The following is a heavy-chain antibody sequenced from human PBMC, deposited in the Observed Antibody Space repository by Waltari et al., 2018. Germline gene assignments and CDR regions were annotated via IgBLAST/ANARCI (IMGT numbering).Heavy chain of an antibody. V-gene: IGHV3-15*01. CDR2: IKSKAAGGTI. Sequence: NVWMTWVRQAPGKGLEWVGRIKSKAAGGTIEYAAPVEGRFTISRDDSKNTMYMQMNNLKTEDTAMYYCATVVKTPSGYDYWGQGTLVTVSS. J-gene: IGHJ4*02. D-gene: IGHD3-9*01. CDR3: ATVVKTPSGYDY. CDR1: NVW.